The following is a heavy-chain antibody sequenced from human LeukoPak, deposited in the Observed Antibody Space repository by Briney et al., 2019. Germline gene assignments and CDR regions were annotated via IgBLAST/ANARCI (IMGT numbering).Heavy chain of an antibody. Sequence: PSETLSLTCAVSGYSISSGYYWGWIRQPPGKGLAWIGTIYHSGNTYYNPSLKSRVTISVDTSKNQFSLKLSSVTAADTAVYYCARHVRGYPPRQFDYWGQGTLVTVSS. V-gene: IGHV4-38-2*01. CDR3: ARHVRGYPPRQFDY. CDR1: GYSISSGYY. J-gene: IGHJ4*02. CDR2: IYHSGNT. D-gene: IGHD3-10*02.